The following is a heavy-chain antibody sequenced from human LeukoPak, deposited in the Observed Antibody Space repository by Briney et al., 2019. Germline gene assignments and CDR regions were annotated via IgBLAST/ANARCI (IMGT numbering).Heavy chain of an antibody. J-gene: IGHJ3*02. CDR3: ANITYYDFWTDAFDI. Sequence: SGPTLVKPTQTLTLTCTFSGFSFSTSGVGVAWIRQPPGKALELLAVNYWNDDKRYSPSLKSRLTINKGASKHQVVLTMTSMEPVDTATYYCANITYYDFWTDAFDIWGQGTMVTVSS. D-gene: IGHD3-3*01. CDR2: NYWNDDK. CDR1: GFSFSTSGVG. V-gene: IGHV2-5*01.